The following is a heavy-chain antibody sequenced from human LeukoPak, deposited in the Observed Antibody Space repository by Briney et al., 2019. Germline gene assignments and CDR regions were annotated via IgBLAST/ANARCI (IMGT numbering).Heavy chain of an antibody. CDR2: IIPIFGTA. J-gene: IGHJ4*02. CDR1: GGTFSSYA. Sequence: GASVKVSCKASGGTFSSYANSWVRQAPGQGLEWMGGIIPIFGTANYAQKFQGRVTITADKSTSTAYMELSSLRSEDTAVYYCARGYGDYEGFDYWGQGTLVTVSS. D-gene: IGHD4-17*01. CDR3: ARGYGDYEGFDY. V-gene: IGHV1-69*06.